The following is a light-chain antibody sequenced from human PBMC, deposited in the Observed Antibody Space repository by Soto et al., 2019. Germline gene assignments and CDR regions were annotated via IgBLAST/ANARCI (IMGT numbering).Light chain of an antibody. V-gene: IGKV3-15*01. CDR1: KRLKST. Sequence: VMPQFPATLSVSPGERPPLSSGASKRLKSTLAWYQQKPGQAPRLLISGASTRATGIPARFSGSGSETEFTLTISSLQSEDFAVYYCQQYNNWWTFGQGTKVEMK. J-gene: IGKJ1*01. CDR3: QQYNNWWT. CDR2: GAS.